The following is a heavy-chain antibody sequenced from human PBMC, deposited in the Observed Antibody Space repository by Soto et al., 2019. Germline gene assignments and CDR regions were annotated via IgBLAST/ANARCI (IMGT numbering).Heavy chain of an antibody. V-gene: IGHV1-3*01. CDR2: INAGNGNT. J-gene: IGHJ6*02. D-gene: IGHD6-19*01. CDR3: ASEGIAVAGTVYYYYGMDV. Sequence: GASVKVSCKASGYTFTSYAMHWVRQAPGQRLEWMGWINAGNGNTKYSQKFQGRVTITRDTSASTAYMELSSLRSEDTAVYYCASEGIAVAGTVYYYYGMDVWGQGTTVTVSS. CDR1: GYTFTSYA.